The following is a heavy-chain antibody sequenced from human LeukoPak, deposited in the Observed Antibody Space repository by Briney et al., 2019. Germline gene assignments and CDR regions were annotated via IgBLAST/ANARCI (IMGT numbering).Heavy chain of an antibody. V-gene: IGHV3-23*01. J-gene: IGHJ4*02. CDR3: AKRQAIGYCSGGSCYSPPIDY. D-gene: IGHD2-15*01. CDR1: GFTFSSYA. Sequence: GGSLRLSCAASGFTFSSYAMSWVRQAPGKGLEWVSAISGSGGSNYYADSVKGRFTISRDNSKNTLYLQMNSLRAEDTAVYYCAKRQAIGYCSGGSCYSPPIDYWGQGTLVTVSS. CDR2: ISGSGGSN.